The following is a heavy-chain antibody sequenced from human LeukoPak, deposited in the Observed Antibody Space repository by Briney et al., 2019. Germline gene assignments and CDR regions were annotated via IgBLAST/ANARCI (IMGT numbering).Heavy chain of an antibody. CDR2: MNPNSGNT. CDR3: ARVVRSITMVRGAKYYFDY. D-gene: IGHD3-10*01. V-gene: IGHV1-8*01. Sequence: ASVKVSCKASGYTFTSYDINWVRQATGQGLEWMRWMNPNSGNTGYAQKFQGRVTMTRNTSISTAYMELSSLRSEDTAVYYCARVVRSITMVRGAKYYFDYWGQGTLVTVSS. J-gene: IGHJ4*02. CDR1: GYTFTSYD.